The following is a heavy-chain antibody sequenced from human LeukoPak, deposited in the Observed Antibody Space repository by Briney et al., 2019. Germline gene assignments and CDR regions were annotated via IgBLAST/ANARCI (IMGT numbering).Heavy chain of an antibody. V-gene: IGHV3-48*03. CDR1: GFTFSSYE. CDR2: ISSSGSTI. Sequence: GGSLRLSCAASGFTFSSYEMNWVRQAPGKGLEWVSYISSSGSTIYDADSVKGRFTISRDNAKNSLYLQMNSLRAEDTAVYYCAELGITMIGGVWGKGATVTISS. D-gene: IGHD3-10*02. CDR3: AELGITMIGGV. J-gene: IGHJ6*04.